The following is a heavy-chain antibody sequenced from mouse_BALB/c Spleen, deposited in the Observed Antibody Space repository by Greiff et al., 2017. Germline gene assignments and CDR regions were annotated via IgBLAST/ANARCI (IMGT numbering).Heavy chain of an antibody. CDR1: GFNIKDTY. CDR2: IDPANGNT. Sequence: VQLKESGAELVKPGASVKLSCTASGFNIKDTYMHWVKQRPEQGLEWIGRIDPANGNTKYDPKFQGKATITADTSSNTAYLQLSSLTSEDTAVYYCARGGYVHYWGQGTTLTVSS. V-gene: IGHV14-3*02. CDR3: ARGGYVHY. D-gene: IGHD1-2*01. J-gene: IGHJ2*01.